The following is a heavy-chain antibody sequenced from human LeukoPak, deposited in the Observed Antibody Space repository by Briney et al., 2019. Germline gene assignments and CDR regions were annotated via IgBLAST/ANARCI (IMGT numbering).Heavy chain of an antibody. D-gene: IGHD3-3*01. V-gene: IGHV4-61*02. J-gene: IGHJ4*02. CDR2: IHSSGST. CDR3: ARINFGVVRGDFDY. Sequence: SQTLSLTCTVSGGSISSGSYYWSWIRQPAGKGLDWVGRIHSSGSTNYNSSLKSRVTMSVDTSKNQFSLNLSSVTAADTAVYYCARINFGVVRGDFDYWGQGTLVTVSS. CDR1: GGSISSGSYY.